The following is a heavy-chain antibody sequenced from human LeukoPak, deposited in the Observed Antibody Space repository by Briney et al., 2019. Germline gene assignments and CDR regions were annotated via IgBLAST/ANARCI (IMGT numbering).Heavy chain of an antibody. Sequence: GESLKISCKGSGYSFTSYWIGWVRQMPGKGLEWMGIIYPGDSDTRYSPSFQGQVTISADKSISTAYLQWSSLKASDTAMYYCARTETWYYDSSGYYFDYWSQGTLVTVSS. V-gene: IGHV5-51*01. J-gene: IGHJ4*02. D-gene: IGHD3-22*01. CDR3: ARTETWYYDSSGYYFDY. CDR2: IYPGDSDT. CDR1: GYSFTSYW.